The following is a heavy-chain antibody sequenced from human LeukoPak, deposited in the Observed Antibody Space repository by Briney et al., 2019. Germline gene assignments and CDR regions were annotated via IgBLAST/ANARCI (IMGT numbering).Heavy chain of an antibody. J-gene: IGHJ4*02. CDR1: GFTFTSSA. D-gene: IGHD3-22*01. CDR2: IVVGSGNT. V-gene: IGHV1-58*02. CDR3: AADQPSAYYYDSSGYYY. Sequence: ASVKVSCKASGFTFTSSAMQWVRQARGQRLEWIGWIVVGSGNTNYAQKFQERVTITRDMSTSTAYMELSSLRSEDTAVYYCAADQPSAYYYDSSGYYYWGQGTLVTVSS.